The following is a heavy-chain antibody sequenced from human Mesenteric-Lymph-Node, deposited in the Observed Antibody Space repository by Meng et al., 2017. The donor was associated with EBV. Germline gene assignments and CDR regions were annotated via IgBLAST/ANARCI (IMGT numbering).Heavy chain of an antibody. CDR3: ARITFGGAIGD. CDR2: IFHSGGT. D-gene: IGHD3-16*02. V-gene: IGHV4-4*02. Sequence: QFRESGSGLVKPSGTLSLTCAVSSGSISNSNWWSWVRQPPGKGLQWIGEIFHSGGTNYNPSLKSRVTISVDKSKNQFSLKVNSLTAADTAVYYCARITFGGAIGDWGQGTLVTVSS. J-gene: IGHJ4*02. CDR1: SGSISNSNW.